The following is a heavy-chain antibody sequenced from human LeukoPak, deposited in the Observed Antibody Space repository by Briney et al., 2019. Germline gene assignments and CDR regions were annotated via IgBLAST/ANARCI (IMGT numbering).Heavy chain of an antibody. J-gene: IGHJ4*02. CDR2: IKQDGSEK. D-gene: IGHD3-10*01. CDR3: ARDRISRGSEYFFDY. V-gene: IGHV3-7*03. Sequence: GGSLRLSCAASGFTFSNLWMSWVRQAPGKGLKWVANIKQDGSEKYYVDSVKGRFTISGDNAQNSLYLQMNSLRAEDTAVYYCARDRISRGSEYFFDYWGQGTLVTVSS. CDR1: GFTFSNLW.